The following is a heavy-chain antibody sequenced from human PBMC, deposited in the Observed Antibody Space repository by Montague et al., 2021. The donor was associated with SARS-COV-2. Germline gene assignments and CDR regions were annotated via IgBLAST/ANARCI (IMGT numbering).Heavy chain of an antibody. J-gene: IGHJ4*02. D-gene: IGHD3-22*01. CDR1: GGSISSDDYY. Sequence: TLSLTCTVSGGSISSDDYYWSWIRQPPGKGLEWIGYIFYSGSAXYSPSLESRSTISIDTSKNQFSLRLTSVTAADTAVYYCARVRDSSGHDYWGQGTLVTVSS. CDR3: ARVRDSSGHDY. CDR2: IFYSGSA. V-gene: IGHV4-30-4*01.